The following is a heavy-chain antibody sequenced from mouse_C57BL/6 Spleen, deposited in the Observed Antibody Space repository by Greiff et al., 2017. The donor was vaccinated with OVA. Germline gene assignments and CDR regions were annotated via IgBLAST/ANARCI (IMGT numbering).Heavy chain of an antibody. CDR3: AGGTGYYFDY. CDR2: IRSKSNNYAT. V-gene: IGHV10-1*01. D-gene: IGHD3-3*01. CDR1: GFSFNTYA. Sequence: EVQLVESGGGLVQPKGSLKLSCAASGFSFNTYAMNWVRQAPGKGLEWVARIRSKSNNYATYYADSVKDRFTSSRDDSESMLYLQMNNLKTEDTAMYYCAGGTGYYFDYWGQGTTLTVSS. J-gene: IGHJ2*01.